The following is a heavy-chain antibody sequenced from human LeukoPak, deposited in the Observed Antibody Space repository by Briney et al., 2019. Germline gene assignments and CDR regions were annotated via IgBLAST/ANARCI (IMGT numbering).Heavy chain of an antibody. V-gene: IGHV3-48*02. CDR1: GFTFSSYI. Sequence: PGGSLRLSCAASGFTFSSYIMNWVRQAPGKGLEWVSYISSSSSTIYYADSVKGRFTISRDNAKNSLYLQMNSLRDEDTAVYYCARVPYYYDSSGDDYWGQGTLVTVSS. CDR3: ARVPYYYDSSGDDY. J-gene: IGHJ4*02. D-gene: IGHD3-22*01. CDR2: ISSSSSTI.